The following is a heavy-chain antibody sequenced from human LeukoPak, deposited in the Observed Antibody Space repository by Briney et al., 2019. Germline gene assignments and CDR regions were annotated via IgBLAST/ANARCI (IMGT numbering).Heavy chain of an antibody. CDR1: GGSISSYY. J-gene: IGHJ4*02. D-gene: IGHD5-12*01. CDR3: ARDRPSGYPDY. Sequence: PSETLSLTCTVSGGSISSYYWSWIRQPAGKGLGWIGRIYTSGSTNYNPSLKSRVTMSVDTSKNQFSLKLSSVTAADTAVYYCARDRPSGYPDYWGQGTLVTVSS. V-gene: IGHV4-4*07. CDR2: IYTSGST.